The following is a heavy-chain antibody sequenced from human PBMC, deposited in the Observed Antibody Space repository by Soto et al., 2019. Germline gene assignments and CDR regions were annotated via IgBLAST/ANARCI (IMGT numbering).Heavy chain of an antibody. CDR3: VKDDACGGDCYYFDY. D-gene: IGHD2-21*02. Sequence: GGSLRLSCAASGFTFSSYAMSWVRQAPGKGLEWVSAISGSGGSTYYADSVKGRFTISRDNSKNTLYLQMNSLRAEDTAVYYCVKDDACGGDCYYFDYWGQGTLVTVS. CDR1: GFTFSSYA. J-gene: IGHJ4*02. CDR2: ISGSGGST. V-gene: IGHV3-23*01.